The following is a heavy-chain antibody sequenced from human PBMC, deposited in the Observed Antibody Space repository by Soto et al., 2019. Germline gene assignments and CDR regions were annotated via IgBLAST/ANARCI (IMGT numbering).Heavy chain of an antibody. CDR1: GFTFSSYA. J-gene: IGHJ3*02. CDR2: ISGSGGST. V-gene: IGHV3-23*01. CDR3: AKGGGYCSGGSCYDAFDI. D-gene: IGHD2-15*01. Sequence: PGGSLRLSCAASGFTFSSYAMSWVRQAPGKGLEWVSAISGSGGSTYYADSVKGRFTISRDNSKNTLYLQMNSLRAEDTAVYYCAKGGGYCSGGSCYDAFDIWGQGTMVTVSS.